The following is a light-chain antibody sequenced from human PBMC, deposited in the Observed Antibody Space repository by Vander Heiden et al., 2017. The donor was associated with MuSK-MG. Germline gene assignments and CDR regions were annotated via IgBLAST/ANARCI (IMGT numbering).Light chain of an antibody. V-gene: IGKV3-11*01. CDR1: QFVSTY. J-gene: IGKJ3*01. CDR2: DAS. Sequence: EIVFTQPPATLPLSPGERATLPCRASQFVSTYLAWYQQKPGQAPRLLIHDASTRATGIPAGFSGSGSGTDFTLTISSLEPDDCAVYYCQQRSNWPTFGPGTKVHIK. CDR3: QQRSNWPT.